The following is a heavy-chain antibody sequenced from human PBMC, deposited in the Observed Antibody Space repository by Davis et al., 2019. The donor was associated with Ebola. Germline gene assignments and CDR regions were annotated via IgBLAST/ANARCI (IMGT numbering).Heavy chain of an antibody. CDR3: ARQPPSAIDV. J-gene: IGHJ6*04. D-gene: IGHD6-6*01. CDR2: IYPGDSDT. V-gene: IGHV5-51*01. Sequence: GESLKISCQASGYTFTNYWIGWVRQMLGKGLEWMGIIYPGDSDTRYSPTFQGQVTISADKSTSTAYLQWSSLKASDTAMYYCARQPPSAIDVWGEGTTVTVSS. CDR1: GYTFTNYW.